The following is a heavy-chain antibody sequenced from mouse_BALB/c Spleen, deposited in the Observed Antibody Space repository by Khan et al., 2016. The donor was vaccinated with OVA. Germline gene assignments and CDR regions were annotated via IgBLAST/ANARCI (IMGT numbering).Heavy chain of an antibody. V-gene: IGHV1-4*01. CDR3: VREGAYHRSDGCFAY. J-gene: IGHJ3*01. CDR1: GYTFTSYM. D-gene: IGHD2-14*01. Sequence: VQLQQSRAELARPGASVKMSCKASGYTFTSYMIHWVRQRPGQAPEWIGHINPSNDYTNYNQNFKDKATLIVDKSSTTAYMQLSSLTSEDSAVYYGVREGAYHRSDGCFAYWGQGTLVTVSA. CDR2: INPSNDYT.